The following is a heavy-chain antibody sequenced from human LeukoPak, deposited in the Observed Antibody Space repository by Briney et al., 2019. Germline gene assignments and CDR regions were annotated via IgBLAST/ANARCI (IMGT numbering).Heavy chain of an antibody. J-gene: IGHJ4*02. D-gene: IGHD1-26*01. CDR1: GFTFSSYS. Sequence: PGGSLRLSCAASGFTFSSYSINWVRQAPGKGLEWVSSISGTSTYIYYADSVKGRFTISRDNAKNSVYLQMNSLRAEDTAVYYCARWELPGGYVYWGQGTLVTVSS. V-gene: IGHV3-21*01. CDR3: ARWELPGGYVY. CDR2: ISGTSTYI.